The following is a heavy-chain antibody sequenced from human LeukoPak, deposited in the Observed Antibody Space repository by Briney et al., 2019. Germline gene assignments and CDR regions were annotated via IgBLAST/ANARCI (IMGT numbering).Heavy chain of an antibody. D-gene: IGHD2-21*02. CDR1: GGSFSGYY. CDR2: INHSGST. Sequence: SETLSLTCAVYGGSFSGYYWSWIRQPPGKGLEWIGEINHSGSTNYNPSLKSRVTISVDTSKNQFSLKLSSVTAADTAVYYCARRCGGGCYPDEGYYYYYMDVWGKGTTVTISS. V-gene: IGHV4-34*01. J-gene: IGHJ6*03. CDR3: ARRCGGGCYPDEGYYYYYMDV.